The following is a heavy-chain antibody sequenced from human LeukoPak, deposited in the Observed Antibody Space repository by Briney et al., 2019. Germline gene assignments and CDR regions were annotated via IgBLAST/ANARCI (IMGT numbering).Heavy chain of an antibody. CDR2: ISSSGTYI. CDR3: AREQSYSEEIVVVNPPFDY. Sequence: GGSLRLSCAASGFTFSGYGMNWVRQAPGKGLEWVSSISSSGTYIYFADSVKGRFTISRDNAKNSLYLQMNSLRAEDTALYYCAREQSYSEEIVVVNPPFDYWGQGTLVTVSS. J-gene: IGHJ4*02. CDR1: GFTFSGYG. D-gene: IGHD2-21*01. V-gene: IGHV3-21*01.